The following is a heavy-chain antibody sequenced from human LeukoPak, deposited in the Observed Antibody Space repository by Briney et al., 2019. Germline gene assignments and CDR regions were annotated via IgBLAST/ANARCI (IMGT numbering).Heavy chain of an antibody. Sequence: GESLQISCQGSGYSFTSYWIGWVRQMPGKGLEWMGIIYPGDSDTRYSPSFQGQVTISADKSISTAYLQWSSLKASDTAMYYCARDQDGDRLAGWFDPWGQGTLVTVSS. CDR2: IYPGDSDT. D-gene: IGHD4-17*01. CDR1: GYSFTSYW. J-gene: IGHJ5*02. V-gene: IGHV5-51*01. CDR3: ARDQDGDRLAGWFDP.